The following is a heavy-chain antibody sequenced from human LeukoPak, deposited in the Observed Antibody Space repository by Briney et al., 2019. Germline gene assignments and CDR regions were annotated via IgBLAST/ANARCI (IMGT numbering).Heavy chain of an antibody. J-gene: IGHJ5*02. D-gene: IGHD3-22*01. V-gene: IGHV4-34*01. CDR3: ARPRYDSSGYYPGWFDP. CDR2: INHSGST. CDR1: GGSFSGYY. Sequence: SETLSLTCAVYGGSFSGYYWSWIRQPPGKGLEWIGEINHSGSTNYNPSLKSRVTISVDTSKNQFSLKLSSVTAADTAVYYCARPRYDSSGYYPGWFDPWGQGTLVTVSS.